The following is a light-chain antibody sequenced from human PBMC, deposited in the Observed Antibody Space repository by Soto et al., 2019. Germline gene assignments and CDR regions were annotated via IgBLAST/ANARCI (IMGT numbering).Light chain of an antibody. CDR1: QIVSSNY. CDR3: QQYGDSPRGT. J-gene: IGKJ4*01. Sequence: EVVLTQSPASLSLSPGERATLSCGASQIVSSNYLAWYQQKPGLAPRLLIYDASPIDTVVPDRLRGSESGTDFTLTINRLEPEDSAVYYCQQYGDSPRGTFGGGNTVEIK. V-gene: IGKV3D-20*01. CDR2: DAS.